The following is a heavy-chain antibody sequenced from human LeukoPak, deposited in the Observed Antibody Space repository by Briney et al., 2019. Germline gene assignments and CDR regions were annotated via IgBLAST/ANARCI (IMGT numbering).Heavy chain of an antibody. J-gene: IGHJ4*02. V-gene: IGHV3-74*01. D-gene: IGHD1-14*01. CDR3: ARSNQADDY. CDR1: GFTFSSYW. Sequence: GGSLRLSCAASGFTFSSYWMHWVRQVPGKGLVWVARINPGGSSITYADSVKGRFTISRDNAKNTLYLQMDSLRAEDTGVYYCARSNQADDYWGRGTLVTVSS. CDR2: INPGGSSI.